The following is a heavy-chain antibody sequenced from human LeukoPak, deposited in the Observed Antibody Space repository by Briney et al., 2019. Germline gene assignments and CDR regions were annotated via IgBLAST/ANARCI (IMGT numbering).Heavy chain of an antibody. J-gene: IGHJ4*02. CDR1: GYTFTSYG. D-gene: IGHD3-3*01. CDR3: AREGISGYDFWSGYWDPYYFDY. CDR2: ISAYSGDT. Sequence: GASVKVSCKASGYTFTSYGISWVRQAPGQGLEWMGWISAYSGDTNYAQKFQGRATMTTDTSTSTAFMELRSLRSDDTAVYYCAREGISGYDFWSGYWDPYYFDYWGQGTLVTVSS. V-gene: IGHV1-18*01.